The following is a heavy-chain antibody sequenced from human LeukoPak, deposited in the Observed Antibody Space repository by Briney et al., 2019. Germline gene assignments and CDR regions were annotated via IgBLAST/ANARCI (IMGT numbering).Heavy chain of an antibody. J-gene: IGHJ4*02. D-gene: IGHD1-7*01. CDR3: ARGRGIYKAGTTLGY. Sequence: ASVKVSCKASGYTFTSYDINWARQATGQGLEWMGWMNPNSGNTGYAQKFQGRVTMTRNTSISTAYMELSSLRSEDTAVYYCARGRGIYKAGTTLGYWGQGTLVTVSS. CDR2: MNPNSGNT. CDR1: GYTFTSYD. V-gene: IGHV1-8*01.